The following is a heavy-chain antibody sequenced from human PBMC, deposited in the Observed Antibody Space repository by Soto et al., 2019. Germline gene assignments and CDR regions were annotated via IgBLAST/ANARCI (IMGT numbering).Heavy chain of an antibody. CDR1: GGTFSSYA. V-gene: IGHV1-69*01. CDR3: ASLITVDIVATSYFDY. CDR2: IIPIFGTA. J-gene: IGHJ4*02. D-gene: IGHD5-12*01. Sequence: QVQLVQSGAEVKKPGSSVKVSCKASGGTFSSYAISWVRQAPGQGLDWMGGIIPIFGTANYAQKFQGRVTITADESTSTAYMELSSLRSDDTAVYYCASLITVDIVATSYFDYWGQGTLVTVSS.